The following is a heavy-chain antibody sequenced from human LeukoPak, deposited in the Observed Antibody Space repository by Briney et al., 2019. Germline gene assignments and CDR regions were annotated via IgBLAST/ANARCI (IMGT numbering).Heavy chain of an antibody. V-gene: IGHV3-30*18. J-gene: IGHJ4*02. CDR3: AKDQRGSSYGLFDY. CDR2: ISYDGSNK. CDR1: GFTFSSYG. Sequence: GGSLRLSCAASGFTFSSYGMHWVRQAPGKGLEWVAVISYDGSNKYYADSVKGRFTISRDNSKNTLYLQMNSLRAEDTAVYYCAKDQRGSSYGLFDYWGQGTLVTVSS. D-gene: IGHD5-18*01.